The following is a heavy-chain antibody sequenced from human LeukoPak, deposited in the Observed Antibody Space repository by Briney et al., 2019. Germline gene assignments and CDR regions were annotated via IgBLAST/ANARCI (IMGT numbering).Heavy chain of an antibody. CDR2: SGNKANSYTT. J-gene: IGHJ4*02. CDR1: GFTFSDHY. Sequence: GGTLRLSCVASGFTFSDHYMDWVRQAPGKGLEWVGRSGNKANSYTTDYAASVKGRFTISRDDSKNSLYLQMDSLKADDTAVYYCVRAQGLGESENHWGQGTLVTVSS. V-gene: IGHV3-72*01. CDR3: VRAQGLGESENH. D-gene: IGHD3-16*01.